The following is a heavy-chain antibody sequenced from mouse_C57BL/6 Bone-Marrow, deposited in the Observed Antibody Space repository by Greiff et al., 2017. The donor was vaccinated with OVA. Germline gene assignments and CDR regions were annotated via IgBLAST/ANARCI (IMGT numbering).Heavy chain of an antibody. CDR3: ARQGVPWFAY. J-gene: IGHJ3*01. Sequence: SGGDLVKPGGSLTLSCAASGFTFSSYGMSWVRQTPDKRLEWVATISSGGSYTYYPDSVKGRFTISRDNAKNTLYLQMRRLKSEDTAMYYCARQGVPWFAYWGQGTLVTVAA. V-gene: IGHV5-6*01. CDR1: GFTFSSYG. CDR2: ISSGGSYT.